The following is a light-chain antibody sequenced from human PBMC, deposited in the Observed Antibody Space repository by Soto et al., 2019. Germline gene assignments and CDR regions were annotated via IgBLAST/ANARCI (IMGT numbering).Light chain of an antibody. CDR1: SSDVGGYNY. CDR3: SSYAGSNNYV. V-gene: IGLV2-8*01. CDR2: EVS. J-gene: IGLJ1*01. Sequence: QPVLTQPPSASGSPGHSVTISCTGTSSDVGGYNYVSWYQQHPGKAPKLMISEVSKRPSGVPDRFSGSKSGNTASLTVSGLQAEDEADYYCSSYAGSNNYVFGTGTKVTVL.